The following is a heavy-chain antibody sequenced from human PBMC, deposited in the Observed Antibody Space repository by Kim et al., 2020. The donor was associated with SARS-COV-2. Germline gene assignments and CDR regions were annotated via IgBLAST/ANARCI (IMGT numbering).Heavy chain of an antibody. D-gene: IGHD3-22*01. J-gene: IGHJ3*02. CDR3: ARAPITMIVVVDAFVI. CDR2: IYYSGST. Sequence: SETLSLTCTVSGGSISSGGYYWSWIRQHPGKGLEWIGYIYYSGSTYYNPSLKSRVTISVDTSKNQFSLKLSSVTAADTAVYYCARAPITMIVVVDAFVIWGQGTMVTVSS. CDR1: GGSISSGGYY. V-gene: IGHV4-31*03.